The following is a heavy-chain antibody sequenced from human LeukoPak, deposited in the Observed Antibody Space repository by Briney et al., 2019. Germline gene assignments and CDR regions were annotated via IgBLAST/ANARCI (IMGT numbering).Heavy chain of an antibody. Sequence: ASVKVSCKASGYTFTGYYMHWVRQAPGQGLEWMGWINPNSDGTNYAQKFQGRVTMTRDTSISTAYMELSRLRSDDTAVYYCARDAGFAIQLWLGEIDYGMDVWGQGTTVTVSS. D-gene: IGHD5-18*01. CDR1: GYTFTGYY. CDR2: INPNSDGT. CDR3: ARDAGFAIQLWLGEIDYGMDV. V-gene: IGHV1-2*02. J-gene: IGHJ6*02.